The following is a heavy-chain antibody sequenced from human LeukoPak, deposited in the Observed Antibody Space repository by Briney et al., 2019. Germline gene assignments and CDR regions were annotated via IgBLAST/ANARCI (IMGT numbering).Heavy chain of an antibody. J-gene: IGHJ4*02. V-gene: IGHV3-43*02. CDR3: ARESRKFDY. Sequence: GGSLRLSCVASGLPIGDFAMHWVRQAPGKGLEWVSLISGDGVSTFYADSVKGRFSISRDNSKNSLSLEMNSLRTEDTAMYYCARESRKFDYWGQGTLVAVSS. CDR2: ISGDGVST. CDR1: GLPIGDFA.